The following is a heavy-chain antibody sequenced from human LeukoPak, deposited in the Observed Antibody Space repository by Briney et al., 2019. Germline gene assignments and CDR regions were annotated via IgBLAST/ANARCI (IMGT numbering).Heavy chain of an antibody. D-gene: IGHD1-1*01. J-gene: IGHJ5*02. Sequence: SETLSLTCAVSGGSISSSNWWSWVRQPPGKGLEWIGEIYHSGSTNYNPSLKSRVTISVDKSKNQFSLKLSSVTAADTAVYYCARDFQLERLRWFDPWGQGTLVTVSS. CDR3: ARDFQLERLRWFDP. CDR2: IYHSGST. CDR1: GGSISSSNW. V-gene: IGHV4-4*02.